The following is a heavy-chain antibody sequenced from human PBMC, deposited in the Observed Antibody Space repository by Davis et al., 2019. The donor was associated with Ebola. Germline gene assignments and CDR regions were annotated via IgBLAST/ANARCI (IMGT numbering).Heavy chain of an antibody. Sequence: HSQTLSLTCAVSGDSVSMKSAGWNWIRQSPSRGLEWLGRTYYNSKWYYDYADSVRSRISINADTSKNQFSLQLKSVTPEDTAVYYCAKGWLRTGFDVWDMGTTVNVSS. D-gene: IGHD2-15*01. J-gene: IGHJ6*04. V-gene: IGHV6-1*01. CDR3: AKGWLRTGFDV. CDR1: GDSVSMKSAG. CDR2: TYYNSKWYY.